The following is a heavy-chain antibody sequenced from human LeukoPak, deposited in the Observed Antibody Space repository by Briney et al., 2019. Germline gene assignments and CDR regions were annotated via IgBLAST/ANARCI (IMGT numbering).Heavy chain of an antibody. J-gene: IGHJ5*02. V-gene: IGHV3-74*01. CDR2: INPDGSTT. CDR3: ARDVRGSPDR. Sequence: GGSLRLSCAASGFTFTTFWMNWVRQVPGKGLVWVSLINPDGSTTTYADSVKGRFTTSRDNAKNTVYLQMNSLRGEDTAVYYCARDVRGSPDRWGQGTLVTVSS. CDR1: GFTFTTFW. D-gene: IGHD5-12*01.